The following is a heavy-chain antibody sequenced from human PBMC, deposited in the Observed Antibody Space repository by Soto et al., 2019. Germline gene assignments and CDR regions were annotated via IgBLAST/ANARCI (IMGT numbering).Heavy chain of an antibody. D-gene: IGHD3-10*01. J-gene: IGHJ5*02. Sequence: QVQLQESGPGLVKPSETLSLTCTVSGGSISSYYWSWIRQPAGKGLEWIGRIYTSGSTNYNPSLKSRVTMSVDTSKNQSSLKLSSVTAADTAVYYCARESDGWGFGSGWFDPWGQGTLVTVSS. CDR1: GGSISSYY. CDR3: ARESDGWGFGSGWFDP. V-gene: IGHV4-4*07. CDR2: IYTSGST.